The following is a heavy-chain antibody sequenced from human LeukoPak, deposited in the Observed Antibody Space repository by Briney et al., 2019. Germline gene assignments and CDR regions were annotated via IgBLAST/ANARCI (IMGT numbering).Heavy chain of an antibody. Sequence: ASVKVSCKASGYTFTGHYMHWVRQAPGQGLEWMGWINPNSGDTNYAQKFQGTVTMTRDTSISTAYMELSRLRSDDTAVYYCAKAPPRLYSGSSYLFDFWGQGTLVTVSS. J-gene: IGHJ4*02. CDR1: GYTFTGHY. V-gene: IGHV1-2*02. CDR2: INPNSGDT. CDR3: AKAPPRLYSGSSYLFDF. D-gene: IGHD6-6*01.